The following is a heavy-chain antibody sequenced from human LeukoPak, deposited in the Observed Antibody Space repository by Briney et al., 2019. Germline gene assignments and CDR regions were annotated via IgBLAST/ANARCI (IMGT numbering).Heavy chain of an antibody. J-gene: IGHJ5*02. CDR1: GFTFSSYW. Sequence: PGGSLILSCAASGFTFSSYWMHWVRQAPGKGLVWVSRINSDGSSTSYADSVKGRFTISRDNAKNTLYLQMNSLRAEDTAVYYCARDAEYCGGDCYSNWFDPWGQGTLVTVSS. CDR3: ARDAEYCGGDCYSNWFDP. D-gene: IGHD2-21*02. CDR2: INSDGSST. V-gene: IGHV3-74*01.